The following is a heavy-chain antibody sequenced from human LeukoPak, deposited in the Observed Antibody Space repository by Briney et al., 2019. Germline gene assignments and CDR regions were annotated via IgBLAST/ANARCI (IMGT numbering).Heavy chain of an antibody. Sequence: GGSLRLSCAASGFTFSSYSMNWVRQAPGKGLEWVSFISSSRSYIYYADSVKGRFTISRDNAKNSLYLQMNSLRAEDTAVYYCARPREDDSSGSRVDVPFDYWGQGTLVTVSS. CDR1: GFTFSSYS. V-gene: IGHV3-21*01. J-gene: IGHJ4*02. CDR3: ARPREDDSSGSRVDVPFDY. CDR2: ISSSRSYI. D-gene: IGHD3-22*01.